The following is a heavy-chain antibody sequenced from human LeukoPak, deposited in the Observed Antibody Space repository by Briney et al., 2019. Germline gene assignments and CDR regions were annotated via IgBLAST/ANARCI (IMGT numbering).Heavy chain of an antibody. V-gene: IGHV3-30*02. J-gene: IGHJ4*02. CDR1: GFTFSSYA. CDR3: AKDVDYPLYYFDY. D-gene: IGHD4-11*01. CDR2: IRYDGSNK. Sequence: GGSLRLSCAASGFTFSSYAMSWVRQAPGKGLEWVAFIRYDGSNKYYADSVKGRFTISRDNSKNTLYLQMNSLRAEDTAVYYCAKDVDYPLYYFDYWGQGTLVTVSS.